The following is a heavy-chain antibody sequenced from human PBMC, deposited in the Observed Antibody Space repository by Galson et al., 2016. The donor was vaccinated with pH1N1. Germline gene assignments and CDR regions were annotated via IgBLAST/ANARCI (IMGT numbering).Heavy chain of an antibody. J-gene: IGHJ6*03. CDR2: LYDRGST. V-gene: IGHV4-39*07. CDR3: ATMKAVSGPLYMDV. CDR1: GGSVTSSSYY. D-gene: IGHD3-22*01. Sequence: LSLTCTVSGGSVTSSSYYWGWIRQPPGRGLEWIGSLYDRGSTYYNSALTSRVAISIDTSKNQFSLKVNPVTAADAAVYYCATMKAVSGPLYMDVWGKGTTVTVSS.